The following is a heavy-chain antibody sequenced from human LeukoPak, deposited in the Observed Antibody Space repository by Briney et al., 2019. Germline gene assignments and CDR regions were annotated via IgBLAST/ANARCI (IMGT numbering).Heavy chain of an antibody. J-gene: IGHJ5*02. V-gene: IGHV1-69*01. D-gene: IGHD5-24*01. CDR3: ARGSRDGYNEGHWFDP. CDR1: GGTFSSYA. CDR2: IIPIFGTA. Sequence: GASVTVSCKASGGTFSSYAISWVRQAPGQGLEWMGGIIPIFGTANYAQKFQGRVTITADESTSTAYMELSSLRSEDTAVYYCARGSRDGYNEGHWFDPWGQGTLVTVSS.